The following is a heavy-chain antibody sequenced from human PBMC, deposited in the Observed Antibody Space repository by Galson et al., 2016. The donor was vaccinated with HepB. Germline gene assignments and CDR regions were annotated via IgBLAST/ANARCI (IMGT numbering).Heavy chain of an antibody. CDR3: ERETVCSNTVCWGYFDS. CDR1: GFTFATYS. V-gene: IGHV3-21*01. J-gene: IGHJ4*02. D-gene: IGHD2-2*01. CDR2: IGANYDYI. Sequence: SLRLSCAASGFTFATYSMNWVRQAPGKGLEWVSSIGANYDYIYYADSVEGRFTISRDNAENSLYLQMNSLRAEDTAVYYCERETVCSNTVCWGYFDSWGQGTRVTVSS.